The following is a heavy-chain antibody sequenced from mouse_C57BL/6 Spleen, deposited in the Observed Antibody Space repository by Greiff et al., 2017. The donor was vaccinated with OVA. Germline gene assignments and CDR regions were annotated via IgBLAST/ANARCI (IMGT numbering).Heavy chain of an antibody. V-gene: IGHV1-52*01. CDR2: IDPSDSET. D-gene: IGHD4-1*01. CDR1: GYTFTSYW. J-gene: IGHJ3*01. CDR3: ARGKSNWDAWFAY. Sequence: QVQLQQPGAELVRPGSSVKLSCKASGYTFTSYWMHWVKQRPIQGLEWIGNIDPSDSETHYNQKFKDKATLTVDKSSSTAYMQLSSLTSEDSAVYYCARGKSNWDAWFAYWGQGTLVTVSA.